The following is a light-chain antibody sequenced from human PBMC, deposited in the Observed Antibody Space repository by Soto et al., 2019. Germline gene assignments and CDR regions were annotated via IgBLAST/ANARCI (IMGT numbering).Light chain of an antibody. J-gene: IGLJ3*02. CDR2: TTN. CDR1: TGAVTGGNY. V-gene: IGLV7-43*01. CDR3: LLYYCGGQLV. Sequence: QTVVTQEPSLTVSPGGTVTLTCASSTGAVTGGNYPSWFQQKPGQTPRTLIYTTNSRHSWTPARFSGSLLGGKAALTLSAVQPEDEAEYYCLLYYCGGQLVFGGGTKLTVL.